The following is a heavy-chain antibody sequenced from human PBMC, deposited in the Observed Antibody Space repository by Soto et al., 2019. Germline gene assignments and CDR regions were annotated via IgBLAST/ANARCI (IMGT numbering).Heavy chain of an antibody. J-gene: IGHJ4*02. D-gene: IGHD6-13*01. CDR1: GGTFSSYR. CDR3: ARDSGAKLSSS. CDR2: IVAIYRTA. Sequence: QVQLVQSGAEMRRPGYSVKVSCKASGGTFSSYRINWVRQAPGQGLEWVGGIVAIYRTADYAQKFQGRVTITADESARTAYMELRGLKSQDTAVYYCARDSGAKLSSSWGQGTLVTVSS. V-gene: IGHV1-69*01.